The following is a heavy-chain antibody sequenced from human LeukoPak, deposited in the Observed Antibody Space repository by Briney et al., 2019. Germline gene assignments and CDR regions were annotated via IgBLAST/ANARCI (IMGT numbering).Heavy chain of an antibody. D-gene: IGHD6-13*01. Sequence: PSVKVSCKASGYTFTGYYMHWVRQAPGLGLEWMGWISTYNGNTNYAQKLQGRVTMTTDTSTSTAYMELRSLRSDDTAVYYCARDLQQLGSNWFDPWGQGTLVTVSS. CDR3: ARDLQQLGSNWFDP. V-gene: IGHV1-18*04. CDR2: ISTYNGNT. CDR1: GYTFTGYY. J-gene: IGHJ5*02.